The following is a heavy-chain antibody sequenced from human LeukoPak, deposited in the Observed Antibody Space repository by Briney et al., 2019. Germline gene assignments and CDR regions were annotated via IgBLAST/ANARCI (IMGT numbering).Heavy chain of an antibody. CDR1: GYTFSGYY. J-gene: IGHJ3*02. CDR2: LIPNSGGT. Sequence: ASVKVSCMASGYTFSGYYMHCVRQAPEQGLEWMGYLIPNSGGTNYAQKFQGRVTMNRDTSISKAYMELSRLRSDDTAVYYCAPYLEPHDAFDIWGQGTMVTVSS. D-gene: IGHD1-20*01. V-gene: IGHV1-2*02. CDR3: APYLEPHDAFDI.